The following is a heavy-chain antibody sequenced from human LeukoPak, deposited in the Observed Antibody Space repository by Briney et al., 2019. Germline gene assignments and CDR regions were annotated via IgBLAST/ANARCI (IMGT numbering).Heavy chain of an antibody. CDR3: ARGLTVGADYYYYYGMDV. Sequence: PSETLSLTCTISDEPFSGYYWGWIRQPPGKGLELIGEINRNGNTDYNPSLKSRVTISVDKSKNQFSLKLSSVTAADTVVYYCARGLTVGADYYYYYGMDVWGQGTTVTVSS. CDR2: INRNGNT. D-gene: IGHD1-26*01. J-gene: IGHJ6*02. CDR1: DEPFSGYY. V-gene: IGHV4-34*01.